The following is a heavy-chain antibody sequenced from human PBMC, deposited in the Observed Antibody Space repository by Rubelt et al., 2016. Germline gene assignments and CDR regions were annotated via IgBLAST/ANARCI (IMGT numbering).Heavy chain of an antibody. V-gene: IGHV3-23*01. CDR2: IGGSDERT. CDR3: ARDEGYSYGVSLDY. Sequence: GGSLRLSCAASGFTFRSYAMNWVREAPGKGLEWVSAIGGSDERTYYADSVKGRFTISRDNTKNSLYLQMNSLRAEDTAVYYCARDEGYSYGVSLDYWGQGTLVTVSS. J-gene: IGHJ4*02. D-gene: IGHD5-18*01. CDR1: GFTFRSYA.